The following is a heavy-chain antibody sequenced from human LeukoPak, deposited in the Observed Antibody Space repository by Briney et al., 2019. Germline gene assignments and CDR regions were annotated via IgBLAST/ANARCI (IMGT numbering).Heavy chain of an antibody. Sequence: ASVKVSCKASGGTFSSYAITWVRQAPGQGLEWMGGIIPIFGTANYAQKLQGRVTITTDESTSTAYMELSSLRSEDTAVYYCARGHSGSYQAVHAFDIWGQGTMVTVSS. J-gene: IGHJ3*02. D-gene: IGHD1-26*01. CDR1: GGTFSSYA. CDR2: IIPIFGTA. CDR3: ARGHSGSYQAVHAFDI. V-gene: IGHV1-69*05.